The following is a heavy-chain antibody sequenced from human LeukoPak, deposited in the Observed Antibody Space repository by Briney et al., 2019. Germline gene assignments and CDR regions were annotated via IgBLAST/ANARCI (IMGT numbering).Heavy chain of an antibody. Sequence: ASVKVSCKASGYTFTSYYMHWVRQAPGQGLEWMGIINPSGGSTSYAQKFQGRVTMTRDTSTSTVYMELSSLRSEDTAVYYCAARWLPHAEYFQHWGQGTLVTVSS. CDR2: INPSGGST. CDR1: GYTFTSYY. J-gene: IGHJ1*01. D-gene: IGHD5-24*01. CDR3: AARWLPHAEYFQH. V-gene: IGHV1-46*01.